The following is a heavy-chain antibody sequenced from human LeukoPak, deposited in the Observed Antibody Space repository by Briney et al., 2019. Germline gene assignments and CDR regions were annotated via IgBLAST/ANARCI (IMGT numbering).Heavy chain of an antibody. CDR3: ARDRAYYDSSGTLDY. J-gene: IGHJ4*02. V-gene: IGHV1-18*01. Sequence: ASVKVSCKASGYTFTSYGISWVRQAPGQGLEWMGWISGYNGNTNYAQKLQGRVTMTTDTSTSTAYMELRSLRSDDTAVYYCARDRAYYDSSGTLDYWGQGTLVTVSS. CDR2: ISGYNGNT. D-gene: IGHD3-22*01. CDR1: GYTFTSYG.